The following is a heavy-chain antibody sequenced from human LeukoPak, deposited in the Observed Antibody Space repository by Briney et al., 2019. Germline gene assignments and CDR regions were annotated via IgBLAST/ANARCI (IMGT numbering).Heavy chain of an antibody. CDR1: GGTFSSYA. CDR3: ARVSTGSSYYYYGMDV. CDR2: IIPIFGTA. J-gene: IGHJ6*02. V-gene: IGHV1-69*13. D-gene: IGHD1-14*01. Sequence: SVKVSCKASGGTFSSYAISWVRQAPGQGLEWMGGIIPIFGTANYAQKFQGRVTITADESTSTAYMELSSLRSGDTAVYYCARVSTGSSYYYYGMDVWGQGTTVTVSS.